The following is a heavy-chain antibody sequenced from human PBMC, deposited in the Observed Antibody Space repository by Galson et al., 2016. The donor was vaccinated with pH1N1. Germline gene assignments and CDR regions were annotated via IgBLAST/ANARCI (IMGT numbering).Heavy chain of an antibody. CDR2: MNPNSGNT. Sequence: SVKVSCKASRNNFTSHDINWVRQATGQGLEWMGWMNPNSGNTGYAQKFQGKVTFTRNTSIITAYMELSSLRSEDTAVYYCARGQPLWGYSGWYWGQGTLVTVSS. D-gene: IGHD1-26*01. CDR3: ARGQPLWGYSGWY. J-gene: IGHJ4*02. V-gene: IGHV1-8*03. CDR1: RNNFTSHD.